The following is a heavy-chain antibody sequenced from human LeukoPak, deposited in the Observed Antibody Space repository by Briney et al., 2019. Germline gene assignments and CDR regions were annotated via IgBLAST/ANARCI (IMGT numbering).Heavy chain of an antibody. CDR3: ARGLDTYKSGVD. V-gene: IGHV4-34*01. CDR1: GGSSSNYY. D-gene: IGHD1-26*01. J-gene: IGHJ4*02. CDR2: IHPSGST. Sequence: NPSETLSLTCAVYGGSSSNYYCTWIRQAPGKGLEWIGEIHPSGSTNYNPSLLSRVTLSLDASKNQFSLRLTSVTAADTAVYFCARGLDTYKSGVDWGQGTLVTVSS.